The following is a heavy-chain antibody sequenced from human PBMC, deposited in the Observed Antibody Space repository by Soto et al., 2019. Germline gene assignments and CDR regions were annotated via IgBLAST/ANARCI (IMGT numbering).Heavy chain of an antibody. CDR2: IKQDGSEK. V-gene: IGHV3-7*01. J-gene: IGHJ4*02. CDR3: ARTLVVPAAMPSYFDY. D-gene: IGHD2-2*01. Sequence: GGSLRLSCAASGFTFSSYWMSWVRQAPGKGLEWVANIKQDGSEKYYVDSVKGRFTISRDNAKNSLYLQMNSLRAEDTAVYYCARTLVVPAAMPSYFDYWGQGTLVTVSS. CDR1: GFTFSSYW.